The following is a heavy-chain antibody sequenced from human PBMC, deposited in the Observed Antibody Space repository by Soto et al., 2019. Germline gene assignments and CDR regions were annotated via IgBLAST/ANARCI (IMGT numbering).Heavy chain of an antibody. CDR3: ARDLRGSTGY. CDR2: ISPYNGNT. Sequence: QVQLVQSGPEVKKPGASVKVSCKASGYTFTSYGISWVRQAPGQGLEWMGWISPYNGNTNYAQKLQGRVTMTTDTHTSHAHMELSRLISDDTAVYYFARDLRGSTGYWGQGTLVTVSS. CDR1: GYTFTSYG. V-gene: IGHV1-18*01. J-gene: IGHJ4*02. D-gene: IGHD6-25*01.